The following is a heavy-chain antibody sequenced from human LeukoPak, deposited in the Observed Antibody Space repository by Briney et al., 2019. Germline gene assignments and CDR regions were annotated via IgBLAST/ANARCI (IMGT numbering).Heavy chain of an antibody. V-gene: IGHV1-2*02. D-gene: IGHD6-19*01. Sequence: ASVKVSCKASGYTLTVHHILWLRQVPGQGLEWMGWINPNSGGTNYAQKFQGRVTMTRDTSISTAYMELGRLRSDDTAVYYCARRPIAVAGHFDYWGQGTLVTVSS. CDR3: ARRPIAVAGHFDY. CDR1: GYTLTVHH. J-gene: IGHJ4*02. CDR2: INPNSGGT.